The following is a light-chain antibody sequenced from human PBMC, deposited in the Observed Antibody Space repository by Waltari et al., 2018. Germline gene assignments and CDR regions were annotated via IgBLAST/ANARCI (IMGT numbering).Light chain of an antibody. CDR3: QHYVTLPAT. CDR2: DAS. V-gene: IGKV3-11*01. J-gene: IGKJ1*01. Sequence: EIVLTQSPATLSLSPGERATLSCRASQSVDMYLAWYQQRPGQAPRLLIYDASRRATGIPDRFIGSGSGTDFSLTISRLEPEDFAVYYCQHYVTLPATFGQGTRVELK. CDR1: QSVDMY.